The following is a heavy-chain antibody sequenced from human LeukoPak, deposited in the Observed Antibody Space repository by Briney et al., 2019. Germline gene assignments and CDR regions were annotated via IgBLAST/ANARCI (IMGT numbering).Heavy chain of an antibody. CDR2: ISGSGGST. V-gene: IGHV3-23*01. CDR3: AKDLEAVDTSNFDY. D-gene: IGHD6-13*01. CDR1: GFTFSSYA. Sequence: GGSLRLSCAASGFTFSSYAMSWVRQAPGTGLEWVSTISGSGGSTYYADSVKGRLTISRDNSKNTLYLQMNSLRAEDTAVYYCAKDLEAVDTSNFDYWGQGTLVTVSS. J-gene: IGHJ4*02.